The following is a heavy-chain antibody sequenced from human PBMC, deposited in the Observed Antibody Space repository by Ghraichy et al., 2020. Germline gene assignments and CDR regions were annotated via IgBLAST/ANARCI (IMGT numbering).Heavy chain of an antibody. CDR1: GVLFTTSA. CDR3: ATLCGRHCISDY. J-gene: IGHJ4*02. CDR2: VLLASGNT. D-gene: IGHD2-15*01. V-gene: IGHV1-58*02. Sequence: SVKVSCKASGVLFTTSAIHWVRQSRGQRLEWIGWVLLASGNTNYAPKFRGRVILSRDESTKTAYMELMNVNSDDTAVYYCATLCGRHCISDYWGQGIQVTVSS.